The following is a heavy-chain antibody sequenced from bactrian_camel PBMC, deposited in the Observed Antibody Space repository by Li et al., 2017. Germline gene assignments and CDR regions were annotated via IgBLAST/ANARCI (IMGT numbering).Heavy chain of an antibody. D-gene: IGHD2*01. CDR2: TYPVGSRT. J-gene: IGHJ6*01. CDR1: GYTPSSYC. V-gene: IGHV3S6*01. Sequence: HVQLVESGGGSVQSGGSLRLSCVGSGYTPSSYCMGWVRQAPGKGLEWLATTYPVGSRTDYADSVKDRFTISRDNTKRIVYLQMDDLKPEDTALYYCAAGPRVVGTPSLASSRFSSWGRGTQVTVS. CDR3: AAGPRVVGTPSLASSRFSS.